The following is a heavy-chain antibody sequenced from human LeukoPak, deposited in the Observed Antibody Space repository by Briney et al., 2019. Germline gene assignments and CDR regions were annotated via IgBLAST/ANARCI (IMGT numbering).Heavy chain of an antibody. Sequence: PGGSLRLSCAASGFTFSSYAMSWVRQAPGKGLEGGSAISGSGGSTYYAESVKGRLTISRDKSKNTLYLQMNSLRAEDTAVYYCAREYDYGDYGPHWFDPWGQGTLVTVSS. CDR3: AREYDYGDYGPHWFDP. V-gene: IGHV3-23*01. D-gene: IGHD4-17*01. CDR1: GFTFSSYA. J-gene: IGHJ5*02. CDR2: ISGSGGST.